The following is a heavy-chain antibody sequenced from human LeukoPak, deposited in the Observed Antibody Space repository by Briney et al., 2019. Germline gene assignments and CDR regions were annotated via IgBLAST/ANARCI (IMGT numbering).Heavy chain of an antibody. J-gene: IGHJ3*02. CDR3: AREVMITFGGDSGAFDI. V-gene: IGHV1-18*01. D-gene: IGHD3-16*01. CDR2: ISAYNGNT. CDR1: GYTFTTYG. Sequence: ASVKVSCKASGYTFTTYGISWVRQAPGQGLEWMGWISAYNGNTNYAQKLQGRVTMTTDTSTSTAYMELSRLRSDDTAVYYCAREVMITFGGDSGAFDIWGQGTMVTVSS.